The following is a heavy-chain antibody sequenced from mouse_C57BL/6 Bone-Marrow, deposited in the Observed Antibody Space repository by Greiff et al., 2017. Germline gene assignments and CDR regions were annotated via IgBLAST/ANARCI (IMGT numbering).Heavy chain of an antibody. J-gene: IGHJ2*01. CDR2: IYPENGDT. CDR3: STVVHY. V-gene: IGHV14-4*01. D-gene: IGHD1-1*01. Sequence: DVQLQESGAELVRPGASVKLSCTASGFNFKDYYMHWVKQRPEQGLEWIGWIYPENGDTEYTSKFQGKATITADTSSNTAYLQLSSLTSEDTAVYYCSTVVHYWGQGTTLTVSS. CDR1: GFNFKDYY.